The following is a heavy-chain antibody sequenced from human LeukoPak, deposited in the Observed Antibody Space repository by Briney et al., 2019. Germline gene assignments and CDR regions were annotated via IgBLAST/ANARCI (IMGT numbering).Heavy chain of an antibody. D-gene: IGHD6-19*01. CDR1: GFTFSNSA. Sequence: GGSLRLSCEASGFTFSNSAMSWVRKAPGKGLEGVSPLSGSGITTYYADSVKGRFTISRDNSKNTLYLQMNSLRAEDTAVYYCAKGIYSSGWSYFDYWGHGTLVTVSS. CDR2: LSGSGITT. V-gene: IGHV3-23*01. J-gene: IGHJ4*01. CDR3: AKGIYSSGWSYFDY.